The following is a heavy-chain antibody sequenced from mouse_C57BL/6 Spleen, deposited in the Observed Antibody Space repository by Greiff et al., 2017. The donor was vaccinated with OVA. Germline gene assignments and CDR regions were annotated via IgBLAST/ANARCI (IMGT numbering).Heavy chain of an antibody. CDR3: AIDYSNYFDY. V-gene: IGHV1-74*01. CDR1: GYTFTSYW. CDR2: INPSDSDT. D-gene: IGHD2-5*01. J-gene: IGHJ2*01. Sequence: QVQLQQSGADLVKPGASVKVSCKASGYTFTSYWMHWVQQSPGQGLEWIGRINPSDSDTNYNQKFKGKTTLTVDKSSITAYMQLSRLTSEDSAVYYCAIDYSNYFDYWGKGTTLTVST.